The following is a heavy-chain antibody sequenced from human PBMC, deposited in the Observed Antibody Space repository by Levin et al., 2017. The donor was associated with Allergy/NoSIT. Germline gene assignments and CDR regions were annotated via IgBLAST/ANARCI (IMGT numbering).Heavy chain of an antibody. D-gene: IGHD2-21*01. J-gene: IGHJ5*02. CDR1: GFTFDDYA. Sequence: GGSLRLSCAASGFTFDDYAMHWVRQAPGKGMEWVSGISWNSGSIGYADSVKGRFTISRDNAKNSLYLQMNSLRAEDTALYYCAKDISSHSSNWFDPWGQGTLVTVSS. V-gene: IGHV3-9*01. CDR3: AKDISSHSSNWFDP. CDR2: ISWNSGSI.